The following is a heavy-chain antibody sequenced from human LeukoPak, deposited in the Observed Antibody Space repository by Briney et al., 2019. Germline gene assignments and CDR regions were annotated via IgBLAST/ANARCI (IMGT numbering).Heavy chain of an antibody. V-gene: IGHV1-2*02. Sequence: ASVKVSCKASGYTFTGYYMHWVRQAPGQGLEWMGWINPNSGGTNYAQKLQGRVTMTWDTSISTAYMELSRLRSDDTAVYYCARDTSDFWSGPKPWFDPWGQGTLVTVSS. CDR1: GYTFTGYY. J-gene: IGHJ5*02. CDR2: INPNSGGT. D-gene: IGHD3-3*01. CDR3: ARDTSDFWSGPKPWFDP.